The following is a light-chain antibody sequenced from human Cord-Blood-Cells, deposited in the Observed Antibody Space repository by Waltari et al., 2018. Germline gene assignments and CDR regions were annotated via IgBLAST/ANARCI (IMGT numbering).Light chain of an antibody. CDR2: EAS. Sequence: QSALTLPPSPSASPAPSLSISCAGTSSDRGVYNYVSWYQQPPGKDPTLMLYEASKRRSGVPDCFSCYKSGNTASLAVSGLQAEDEADYYCSSYAGSNNLVFGGGTKLTVL. J-gene: IGLJ3*02. CDR1: SSDRGVYNY. V-gene: IGLV2-8*01. CDR3: SSYAGSNNLV.